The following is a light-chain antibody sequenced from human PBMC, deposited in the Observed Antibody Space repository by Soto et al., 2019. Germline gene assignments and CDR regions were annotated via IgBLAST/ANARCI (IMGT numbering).Light chain of an antibody. CDR1: ESVGSN. CDR2: GAS. V-gene: IGKV3-15*01. J-gene: IGKJ1*01. CDR3: QQYDNWPPWT. Sequence: DTVMTQSPATLSVSPGETATLSCRASESVGSNLAWYQQKPGQAPRLLIYGASTRATGIPARLSGSGSGTEFTLTISSRQSEDSAVYYCQQYDNWPPWTFGQGTKVEI.